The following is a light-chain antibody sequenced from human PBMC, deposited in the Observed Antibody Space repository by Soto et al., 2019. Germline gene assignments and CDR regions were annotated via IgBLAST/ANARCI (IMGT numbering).Light chain of an antibody. CDR3: QQYHSSPAIT. CDR2: GAS. CDR1: RGVSY. J-gene: IGKJ5*01. Sequence: TQFPGSQCLSPVQRDTVSCGARRGVSYLAWYQQKLGQAPRLLIYGASSRATGIPDRFSGSGSGTDFTLTISRLEPEDFAVYYCQQYHSSPAITFGQGTRLEI. V-gene: IGKV3-20*01.